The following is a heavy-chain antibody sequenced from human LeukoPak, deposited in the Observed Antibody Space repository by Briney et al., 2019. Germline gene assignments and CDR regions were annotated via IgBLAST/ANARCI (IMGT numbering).Heavy chain of an antibody. CDR3: ARFRSIAAAGSFDY. Sequence: GGSLRLSCAASGFTFSSYSMNWVRQAPGKGLEWVSYISSSSSTIYYADSVKGRFTISRDNAENSLYLQMNSLRAEDTAVYYCARFRSIAAAGSFDYWGQGTLVTVSS. CDR1: GFTFSSYS. J-gene: IGHJ4*02. CDR2: ISSSSSTI. D-gene: IGHD6-13*01. V-gene: IGHV3-48*01.